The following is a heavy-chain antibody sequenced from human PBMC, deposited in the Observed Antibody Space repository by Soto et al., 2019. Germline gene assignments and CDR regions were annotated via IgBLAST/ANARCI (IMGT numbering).Heavy chain of an antibody. J-gene: IGHJ3*02. CDR3: ARDRVYYYDSSGYTPDAFDI. D-gene: IGHD3-22*01. V-gene: IGHV1-2*02. CDR1: GYTFTGYY. Sequence: ASVKVSCKASGYTFTGYYMHWVRQAPGQGLEWMGWINPNSGGTNYAQKFQGRVTMTRDTSISTAYTELSRLRSDDTAVYYCARDRVYYYDSSGYTPDAFDIWGQGTMVTVSS. CDR2: INPNSGGT.